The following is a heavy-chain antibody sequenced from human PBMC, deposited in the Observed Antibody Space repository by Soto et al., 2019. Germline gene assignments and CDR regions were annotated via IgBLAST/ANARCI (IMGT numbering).Heavy chain of an antibody. CDR2: ISGSGGST. CDR3: ATYYGSGSYYNRDY. J-gene: IGHJ4*02. CDR1: GFTFSSYA. V-gene: IGHV3-23*01. Sequence: PGGSLRLSCAASGFTFSSYAMSWVRQAPGKGLEWVSAISGSGGSTYYADSVKGRFTISRDNSKNTLYLQMNSLRAGDTAVYYCATYYGSGSYYNRDYWGQGTLVTVSS. D-gene: IGHD3-10*01.